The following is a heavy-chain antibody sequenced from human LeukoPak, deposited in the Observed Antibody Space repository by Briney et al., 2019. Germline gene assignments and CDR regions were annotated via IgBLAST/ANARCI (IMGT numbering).Heavy chain of an antibody. J-gene: IGHJ6*04. CDR2: INDDESEK. Sequence: GGSLRLSCVGYGFTFDYWMSWVRQAPGKGLEWVANINDDESEKYYVDSVKGRFTISRDNSQNTLYLQMNSLRAEDTAVYYCAHLAGGSNVDVWGKGTTVTVSS. D-gene: IGHD3-10*01. CDR3: AHLAGGSNVDV. CDR1: GFTFDYW. V-gene: IGHV3-7*03.